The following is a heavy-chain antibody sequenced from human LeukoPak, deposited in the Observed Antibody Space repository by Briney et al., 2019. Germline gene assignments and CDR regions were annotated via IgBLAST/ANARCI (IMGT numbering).Heavy chain of an antibody. CDR2: INHSGST. CDR1: GGSFSGYY. D-gene: IGHD6-13*01. J-gene: IGHJ4*02. Sequence: SETLSLTCAVYGGSFSGYYWSWIRQPPGKGLEWIGEINHSGSTNYNPSLKSRVTISVDTSKNQFSLKLSSVTAADTAVYYCARRPTLYSSSWRYYFDYWGQGTLVTVSS. CDR3: ARRPTLYSSSWRYYFDY. V-gene: IGHV4-34*01.